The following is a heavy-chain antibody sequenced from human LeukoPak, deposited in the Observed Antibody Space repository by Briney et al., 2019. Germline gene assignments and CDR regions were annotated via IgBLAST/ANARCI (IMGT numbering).Heavy chain of an antibody. CDR1: GFTFSSYA. CDR3: AKSPSVAVAGTQPPVYYFDY. Sequence: PGGSLRLSCAASGFTFSSYAMSWVRQAPGKGLEWVSAISGSGGGTYYADSVKGRFTISRDNSKNTLYLQMNSLRAEDTAVYYCAKSPSVAVAGTQPPVYYFDYWGQGTLVTVSS. J-gene: IGHJ4*02. D-gene: IGHD6-19*01. V-gene: IGHV3-23*01. CDR2: ISGSGGGT.